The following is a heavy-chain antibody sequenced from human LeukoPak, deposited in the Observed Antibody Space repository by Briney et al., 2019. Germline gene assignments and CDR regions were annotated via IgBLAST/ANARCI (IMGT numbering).Heavy chain of an antibody. V-gene: IGHV3-30*18. CDR2: ISYDGSNK. Sequence: PGRSLRLSCAPSGFTFSNYCMHWVRQAPAKGLEWVAVISYDGSNKYYADSVKDRFTISRDNSKNTLYLQMNSLRAEDTAVYYCAKPDGDSSYWYFDLWGSGTLVTVSS. J-gene: IGHJ2*01. CDR3: AKPDGDSSYWYFDL. D-gene: IGHD4-17*01. CDR1: GFTFSNYC.